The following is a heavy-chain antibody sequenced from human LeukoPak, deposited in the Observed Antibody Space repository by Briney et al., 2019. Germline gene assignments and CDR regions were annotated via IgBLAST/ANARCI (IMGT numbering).Heavy chain of an antibody. CDR1: GFTFSSYG. CDR2: IRYDGSNK. J-gene: IGHJ6*02. D-gene: IGHD3-10*01. CDR3: AKDLAVELLWFGESQNYYYYGMDV. Sequence: GGSLRLSCAASGFTFSSYGMHWVRQAPGKGLEWVAFIRYDGSNKCYADSVKGRFTISRDNSKNTLYLQMNSLRAEDTAVYYCAKDLAVELLWFGESQNYYYYGMDVWGQGTTVTVSS. V-gene: IGHV3-30*02.